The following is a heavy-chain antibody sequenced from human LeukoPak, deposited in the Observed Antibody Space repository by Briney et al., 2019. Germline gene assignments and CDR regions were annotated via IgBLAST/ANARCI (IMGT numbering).Heavy chain of an antibody. V-gene: IGHV3-23*01. Sequence: GGSLRLSCAASGFTFSSYAMNWVRQAPGKGLEWVSVISGSGTSTDYADSVKGRFTISRDNSKNTLYLQINSLRAEDTAVYYCAKSFGPVIAAAGTGADWGQGTLVTVSS. CDR2: ISGSGTST. CDR3: AKSFGPVIAAAGTGAD. J-gene: IGHJ4*02. D-gene: IGHD6-13*01. CDR1: GFTFSSYA.